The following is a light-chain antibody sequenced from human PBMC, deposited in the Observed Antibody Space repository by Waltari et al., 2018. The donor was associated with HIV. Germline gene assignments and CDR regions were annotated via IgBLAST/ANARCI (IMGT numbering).Light chain of an antibody. CDR2: EVT. J-gene: IGLJ2*01. CDR3: SSYADRNGFYVV. V-gene: IGLV2-8*01. CDR1: NSDIGGYNY. Sequence: QSALTQPPSASGSPGQSVTISCTGPNSDIGGYNYVSWYQQHPGKAPQLVISEVTKRPSGFPDRFSGSKSGTTASLTVSGLQAEDEADYYCSSYADRNGFYVVFGGGTRLTVL.